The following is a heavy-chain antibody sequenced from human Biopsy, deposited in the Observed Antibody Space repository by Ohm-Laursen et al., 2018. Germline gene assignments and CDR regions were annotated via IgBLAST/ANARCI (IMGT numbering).Heavy chain of an antibody. CDR1: GGSFTGHY. D-gene: IGHD4-11*01. V-gene: IGHV4-59*11. Sequence: GTLSLTCAVSGGSFTGHYWTWIRQPPGNGLEWIGHIYYSVMTNYNPSLQSRVSISVDTSRNQVSLTLSSVTAADTAVYYCARDSGILNYGNFKYYHYYGMDVWGQGTKVTVSS. J-gene: IGHJ6*02. CDR2: IYYSVMT. CDR3: ARDSGILNYGNFKYYHYYGMDV.